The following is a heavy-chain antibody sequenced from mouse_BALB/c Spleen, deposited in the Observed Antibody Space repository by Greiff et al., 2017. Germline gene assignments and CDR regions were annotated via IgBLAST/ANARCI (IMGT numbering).Heavy chain of an antibody. D-gene: IGHD1-2*01. J-gene: IGHJ3*01. Sequence: EVKLMESGGGLVQPGGSRKLSCAASGFTFSSFGMHWVRQAPEKGLEWVAYISSGSSTIYYADTVKGRFTISRDNPKNTLFLQMTSLRSEDTAMYYCARRTTATQFAYWGQGTLVTVSA. V-gene: IGHV5-17*02. CDR2: ISSGSSTI. CDR3: ARRTTATQFAY. CDR1: GFTFSSFG.